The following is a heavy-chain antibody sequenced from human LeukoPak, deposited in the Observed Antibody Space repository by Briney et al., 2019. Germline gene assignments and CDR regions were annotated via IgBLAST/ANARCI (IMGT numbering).Heavy chain of an antibody. CDR2: INPNSGGT. Sequence: ASVKVSCKASGYTFTGYYMHRVRQAPGQGLEWMGWINPNSGGTNYAQKFQGRVTMTRDTSISTAYMELSRLRSDDTAVYYCASLGATMVRGVIIGYWGQGTLVTVSP. D-gene: IGHD3-10*01. J-gene: IGHJ4*02. CDR1: GYTFTGYY. V-gene: IGHV1-2*02. CDR3: ASLGATMVRGVIIGY.